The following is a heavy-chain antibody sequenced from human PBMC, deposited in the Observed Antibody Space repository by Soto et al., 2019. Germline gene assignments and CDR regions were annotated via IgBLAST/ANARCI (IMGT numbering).Heavy chain of an antibody. Sequence: SQTLSLTCAISEDSVSSNSAAWNWIRQSPSRGLEWLGRTYYRSKWYNDYAVSVKSRITINPDTSKNQFSLQVHSVTPEDTAVYYCARGLERVAHYYYGMDVWSQGTTVTVSS. D-gene: IGHD1-1*01. V-gene: IGHV6-1*01. CDR1: EDSVSSNSAA. CDR2: TYYRSKWYN. J-gene: IGHJ6*02. CDR3: ARGLERVAHYYYGMDV.